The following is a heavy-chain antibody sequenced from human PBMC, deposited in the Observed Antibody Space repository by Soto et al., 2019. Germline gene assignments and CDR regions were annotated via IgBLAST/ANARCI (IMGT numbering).Heavy chain of an antibody. CDR3: ASNNRASYHFDY. V-gene: IGHV1-69*13. CDR1: GGTFRSYA. Sequence: GASVKVSCKASGGTFRSYAISWVRQAPGQGPEWMGGIIPLFGTTNYAPKFQGRVTITADESASTAYMELGSLRSEDTAVYYCASNNRASYHFDYWGQGTQVTVSS. J-gene: IGHJ4*02. CDR2: IIPLFGTT. D-gene: IGHD3-16*02.